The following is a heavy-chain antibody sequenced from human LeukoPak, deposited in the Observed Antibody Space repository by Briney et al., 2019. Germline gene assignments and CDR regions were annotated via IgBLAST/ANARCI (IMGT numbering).Heavy chain of an antibody. V-gene: IGHV4-59*01. D-gene: IGHD5-24*01. CDR2: IYYSGST. Sequence: SETLSLTCTVSGGSINSYYWSWIRQPPGKGLEWIGYIYYSGSTEYNPSLKSRVTLSVDTSKNQFSLKMSSVTAADTAVYYCARARDGHINNWFDPWGQGTLVTASS. J-gene: IGHJ5*02. CDR3: ARARDGHINNWFDP. CDR1: GGSINSYY.